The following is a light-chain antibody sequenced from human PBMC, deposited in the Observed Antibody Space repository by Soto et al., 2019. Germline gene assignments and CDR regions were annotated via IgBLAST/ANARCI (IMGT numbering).Light chain of an antibody. V-gene: IGKV3-20*01. J-gene: IGKJ5*01. Sequence: IGLTQSPDTLSVSPGERATLSCRASQSISRTLAWYQQKSGQPPRLLIYGASNRATGIPDRFSGSGSGTDFTLTISRLEPEDFAVYYCQQYGSSPPSVTFGQGTRLEI. CDR1: QSISRT. CDR3: QQYGSSPPSVT. CDR2: GAS.